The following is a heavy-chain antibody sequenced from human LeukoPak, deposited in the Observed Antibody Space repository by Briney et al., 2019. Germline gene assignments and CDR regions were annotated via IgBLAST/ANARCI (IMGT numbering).Heavy chain of an antibody. J-gene: IGHJ4*02. CDR1: GGSISSYY. CDR3: AGSLLRTRYDF. CDR2: IYYSGST. D-gene: IGHD3-22*01. V-gene: IGHV4-59*08. Sequence: SETLSLTCTVSGGSISSYYWSWIRQPPGKGLEWIGYIYYSGSTNYDPSLKSRVTISADTSKNQFSLKLSSVTAADTAVYYCAGSLLRTRYDFWGQGTLVTVSS.